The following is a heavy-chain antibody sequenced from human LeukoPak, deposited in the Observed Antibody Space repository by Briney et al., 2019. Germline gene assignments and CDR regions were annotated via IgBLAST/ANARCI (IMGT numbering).Heavy chain of an antibody. CDR2: ISSSSSYI. J-gene: IGHJ4*02. CDR3: ARGDSSGYY. Sequence: PGGSLRLSCEASGFSFSGSSMNWVRQAPGKGLEWVSSISSSSSYIYYADSVKGRFTISRDNAKNSLYLQMNSLRAEDTAVYYCARGDSSGYYWGQGTLVTVSS. D-gene: IGHD3-22*01. CDR1: GFSFSGSS. V-gene: IGHV3-21*01.